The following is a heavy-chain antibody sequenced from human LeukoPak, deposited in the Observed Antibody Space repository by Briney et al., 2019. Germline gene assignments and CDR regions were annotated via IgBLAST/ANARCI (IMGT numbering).Heavy chain of an antibody. V-gene: IGHV4-34*01. J-gene: IGHJ4*02. CDR1: GGSFSGYY. CDR3: ARQMVRGVSIDY. D-gene: IGHD3-10*01. CDR2: INHSGST. Sequence: SETLSLTCAVYGGSFSGYYWSWTRQPPGKGLEWIGEINHSGSTNYNPSLKSRVTISVDTSKNQFSLKLSSVTAADTAVYYCARQMVRGVSIDYWGQGTLVTVSS.